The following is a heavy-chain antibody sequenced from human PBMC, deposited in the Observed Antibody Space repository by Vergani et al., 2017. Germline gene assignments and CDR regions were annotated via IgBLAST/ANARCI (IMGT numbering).Heavy chain of an antibody. J-gene: IGHJ4*02. CDR1: GFTVSSIY. Sequence: EVQLVESGGGLVQPGGSLRLSCAASGFTVSSIYMSWVRQAPGKGLEWVSVIYSGGSTYYADSVKGRFTISRDNSKNTLYLQMNSLTAEDTAIYYCAGPQGTSAYYYGGFDYWGQGILVTVSS. V-gene: IGHV3-66*04. D-gene: IGHD3-22*01. CDR2: IYSGGST. CDR3: AGPQGTSAYYYGGFDY.